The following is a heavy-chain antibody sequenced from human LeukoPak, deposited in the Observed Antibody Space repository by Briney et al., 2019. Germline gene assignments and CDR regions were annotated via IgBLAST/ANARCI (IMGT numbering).Heavy chain of an antibody. CDR3: AREVNDTLTGYHNWFDP. V-gene: IGHV4-59*01. J-gene: IGHJ5*02. CDR1: GGSISSYY. D-gene: IGHD3-9*01. Sequence: SETLSLTCTVSGGSISSYYWSWIRQPPGKGLEWIGYIYYSGSTNYNPSLKSRVTISVDTSKNQFFLKLSSVTAADTAVYYCAREVNDTLTGYHNWFDPWGQGTMVTVSS. CDR2: IYYSGST.